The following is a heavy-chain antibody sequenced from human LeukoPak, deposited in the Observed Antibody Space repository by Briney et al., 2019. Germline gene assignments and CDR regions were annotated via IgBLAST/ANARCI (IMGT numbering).Heavy chain of an antibody. D-gene: IGHD1-1*01. CDR1: GYSISSGYY. V-gene: IGHV4-38-2*02. CDR3: ARDLDHGAFDI. J-gene: IGHJ3*02. CDR2: IYHSGST. Sequence: SETLSLTCTVSGYSISSGYYWGWIRPPPGKGLEWIGSIYHSGSTYYNPSLKSRVTISVDTPKNQFSLKLSSVTAADTAVYYCARDLDHGAFDIWGQGTMVTVAS.